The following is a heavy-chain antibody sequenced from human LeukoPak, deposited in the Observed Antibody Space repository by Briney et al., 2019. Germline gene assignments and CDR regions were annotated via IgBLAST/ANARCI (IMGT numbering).Heavy chain of an antibody. CDR3: ATTYYYDSSGYYTSNFDY. J-gene: IGHJ4*02. V-gene: IGHV4-39*01. D-gene: IGHD3-22*01. CDR2: IYYSGST. CDR1: GGSISSSSYY. Sequence: SETLSLTCTVSGGSISSSSYYWGWIRQPPGKGLEWIGSIYYSGSTYYNPSLKSRVTISVDTSKNQFSLKLSSVIAADTAVYYCATTYYYDSSGYYTSNFDYWGQGTLVTVSS.